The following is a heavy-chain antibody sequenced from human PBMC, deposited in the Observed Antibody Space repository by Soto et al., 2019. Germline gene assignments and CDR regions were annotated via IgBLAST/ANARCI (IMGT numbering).Heavy chain of an antibody. D-gene: IGHD3-16*02. CDR2: ISGSGGST. Sequence: PGGSLRLSCAASGFTFSSYTMTWVRQAPGKGMEWVACISGSGGSTHYAVPVKGRFTISRDNSKNTLYLQMNSLRAEDAAVYYCAKDFVGSIADYFDYWGQGA. CDR3: AKDFVGSIADYFDY. V-gene: IGHV3-23*01. CDR1: GFTFSSYT. J-gene: IGHJ4*02.